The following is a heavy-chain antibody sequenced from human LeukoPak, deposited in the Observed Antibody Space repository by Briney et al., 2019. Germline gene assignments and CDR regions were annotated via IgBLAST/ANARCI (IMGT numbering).Heavy chain of an antibody. V-gene: IGHV1-69*04. Sequence: GASVKVSCKASGGTFSSYAISWVRQAPGQGLEWMGRIIPILGIADYAQKFQGRVTITADKSTSTAYMELSSLRSEDTAVYYCARVGYYCDIPDLWGRGTLVTVSS. D-gene: IGHD3-22*01. CDR2: IIPILGIA. J-gene: IGHJ2*01. CDR3: ARVGYYCDIPDL. CDR1: GGTFSSYA.